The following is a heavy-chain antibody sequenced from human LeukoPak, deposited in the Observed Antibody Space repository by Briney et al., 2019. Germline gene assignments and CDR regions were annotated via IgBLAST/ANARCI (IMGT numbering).Heavy chain of an antibody. CDR2: INHSGST. CDR1: GGSFSGYY. V-gene: IGHV4-34*01. J-gene: IGHJ4*02. CDR3: ARGRIYYDSSGDFDY. Sequence: SETLSLTCAVYGGSFSGYYWSWIRQPPGKGLEWIGEINHSGSTNYNPSLKSRVTISVDKSKNQFSLKLSSVTAADTAVYYCARGRIYYDSSGDFDYWGQGTLVTVSS. D-gene: IGHD3-22*01.